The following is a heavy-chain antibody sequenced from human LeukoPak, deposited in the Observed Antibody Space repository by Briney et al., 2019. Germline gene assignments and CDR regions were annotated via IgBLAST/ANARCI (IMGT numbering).Heavy chain of an antibody. CDR2: IYSSGST. V-gene: IGHV4-59*01. CDR1: GGSISNYY. CDR3: ARYRAFDI. Sequence: SETLSLTCTVSGGSISNYYWSWIRQPPGKGLEWIGYIYSSGSTNYNPSLKSRVTISVDTSKNQFSLKLTSVTAADTAVYYCARYRAFDIWGRGTLVTVSS. J-gene: IGHJ3*02.